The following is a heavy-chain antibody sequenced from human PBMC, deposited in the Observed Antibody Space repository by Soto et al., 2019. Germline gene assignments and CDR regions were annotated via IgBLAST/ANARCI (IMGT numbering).Heavy chain of an antibody. Sequence: GPGRAGGSLRLSCAASGFTFSSYSMNWVRQAPGKGLEWVSSISSSSSYIYHADSVKGRFTISRDNAKNSLYLQMNSLRAEDTAVYYCARDMDYDTANPPAFDIWGQGTMVTVSS. CDR2: ISSSSSYI. J-gene: IGHJ3*02. D-gene: IGHD3-22*01. CDR3: ARDMDYDTANPPAFDI. CDR1: GFTFSSYS. V-gene: IGHV3-21*01.